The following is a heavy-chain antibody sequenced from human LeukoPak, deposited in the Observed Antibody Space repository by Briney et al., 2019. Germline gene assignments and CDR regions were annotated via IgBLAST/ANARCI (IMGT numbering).Heavy chain of an antibody. CDR2: IYHSGST. CDR1: GGSISSSNW. J-gene: IGHJ4*02. CDR3: ARAGDSSGWYHFDY. D-gene: IGHD6-19*01. V-gene: IGHV4-4*02. Sequence: KSSETLSLTCAVSGGSISSSNWWSWVRQPPGKGLEWIGEIYHSGSTNYNPSLKSRVTISVDKSKNQFSLKLSSVTAADTAVYYCARAGDSSGWYHFDYWGQGTLVTVSS.